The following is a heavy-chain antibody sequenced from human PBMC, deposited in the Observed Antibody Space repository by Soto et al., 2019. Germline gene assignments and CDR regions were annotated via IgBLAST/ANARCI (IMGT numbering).Heavy chain of an antibody. J-gene: IGHJ6*02. Sequence: QVQLVESGGGVVQPGRSLRLSCAASGFTFSSYAMHWVRQAPGKGLEWVAVISYDGSNKYYADSVKGRFTISRDNSKNTLYLQMNSLRAEDTAVYYCARASRDVWGQGTTVTVSS. CDR1: GFTFSSYA. V-gene: IGHV3-30-3*01. CDR3: ARASRDV. CDR2: ISYDGSNK.